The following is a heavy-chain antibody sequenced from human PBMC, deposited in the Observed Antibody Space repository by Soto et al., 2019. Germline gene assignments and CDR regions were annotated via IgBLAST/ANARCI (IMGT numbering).Heavy chain of an antibody. Sequence: QVQLAQSGTEVKKPGSSVKVSCKASGGTFRNYPINWVRQAPGQALEWMGSIFPLTDIPDYAQKFQARLTISADKSTSTAYMELSGLTSDDTAMYFCARSTLVVLNYFESWGPGTLVTVSS. CDR2: IFPLTDIP. CDR3: ARSTLVVLNYFES. V-gene: IGHV1-69*02. CDR1: GGTFRNYP. D-gene: IGHD1-1*01. J-gene: IGHJ4*02.